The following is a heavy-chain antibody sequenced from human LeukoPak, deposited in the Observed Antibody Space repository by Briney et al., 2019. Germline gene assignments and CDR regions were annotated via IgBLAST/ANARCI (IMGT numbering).Heavy chain of an antibody. CDR3: ARDRRDNWNGDAFDI. CDR1: GYTFTNYG. V-gene: IGHV1-18*01. CDR2: ISAKKGNT. D-gene: IGHD1-1*01. J-gene: IGHJ3*02. Sequence: ASVKVSCKASGYTFTNYGITWVRQAPGQGLEWMGWISAKKGNTNYAQKLQGRVTMTIDTSTSTAYMELRSLRSDDTAVYYCARDRRDNWNGDAFDIWGQGTMVTVSS.